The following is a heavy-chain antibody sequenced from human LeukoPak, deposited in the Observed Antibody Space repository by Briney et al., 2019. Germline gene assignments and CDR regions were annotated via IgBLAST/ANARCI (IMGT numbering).Heavy chain of an antibody. CDR1: GFTFSSYA. J-gene: IGHJ4*02. V-gene: IGHV3-23*01. CDR3: ARGHDYGDHFDY. Sequence: GGSLRLSCAASGFTFSSYAMSWVRQAPGKGLEWVSAISGSGGSTYYADSVKGRFTISRDNSKNTLYLQMNSLRAEDTAVYYCARGHDYGDHFDYWGQGTLVTVSS. CDR2: ISGSGGST. D-gene: IGHD4-17*01.